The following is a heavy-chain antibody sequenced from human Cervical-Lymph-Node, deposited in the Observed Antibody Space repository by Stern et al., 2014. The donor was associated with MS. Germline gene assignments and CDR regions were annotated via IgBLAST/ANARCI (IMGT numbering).Heavy chain of an antibody. Sequence: VQLVQSGAEVKQPGSSMKVSCKASGGTFSSIEISWVRQAPGQGLEWLGGISPLFGTTNYAQQVQGRVTIVAYESTNTVNMELSRLRSEDTAVYYCVRDQGGIAASWGQGTLVTVSS. CDR2: ISPLFGTT. CDR1: GGTFSSIE. CDR3: VRDQGGIAAS. V-gene: IGHV1-69*01. J-gene: IGHJ4*02. D-gene: IGHD6-13*01.